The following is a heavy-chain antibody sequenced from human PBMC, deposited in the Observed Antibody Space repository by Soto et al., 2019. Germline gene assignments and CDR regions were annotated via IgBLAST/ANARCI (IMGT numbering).Heavy chain of an antibody. Sequence: QVQLVESGGGVVQPGRSLRLSCAASGFTFSSYAMHWVRQAPGKGLEWVAVISYDGSNKYYADSVKGRFTISRDNSKNTLYLQMNSLRAEDTAVYYCARESGAIVVVTAYFQHWGQGTLVTVSS. V-gene: IGHV3-30-3*01. CDR3: ARESGAIVVVTAYFQH. D-gene: IGHD2-21*02. J-gene: IGHJ1*01. CDR1: GFTFSSYA. CDR2: ISYDGSNK.